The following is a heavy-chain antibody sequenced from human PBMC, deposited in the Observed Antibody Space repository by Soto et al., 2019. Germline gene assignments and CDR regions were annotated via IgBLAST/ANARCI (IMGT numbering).Heavy chain of an antibody. J-gene: IGHJ6*02. Sequence: EVQLVESGGGLVQPGGSLRLSCAASGFTFSSYSMNWVRQAPGKGLEWVSYISSSSSTIYYADSVKGRFTISRDNAKNSLYLQMNSLRDEDTAVYYCARGLYNWSPNYYYYGMDVWGQGTTVTVSS. V-gene: IGHV3-48*02. CDR2: ISSSSSTI. D-gene: IGHD1-20*01. CDR1: GFTFSSYS. CDR3: ARGLYNWSPNYYYYGMDV.